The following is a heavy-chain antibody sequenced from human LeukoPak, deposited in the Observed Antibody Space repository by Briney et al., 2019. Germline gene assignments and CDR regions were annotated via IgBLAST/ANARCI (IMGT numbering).Heavy chain of an antibody. D-gene: IGHD6-13*01. Sequence: PGGSLRLSCAASGFTFSRYEMNWVRQAPGKGLEWVSYISSSGSTIYYADSVKGRFTISRDNAKNSLYLQMNSLRAEDTAVYYCAKGGQQLVIDYWGQGTLVTVSS. CDR1: GFTFSRYE. CDR2: ISSSGSTI. CDR3: AKGGQQLVIDY. J-gene: IGHJ4*02. V-gene: IGHV3-48*03.